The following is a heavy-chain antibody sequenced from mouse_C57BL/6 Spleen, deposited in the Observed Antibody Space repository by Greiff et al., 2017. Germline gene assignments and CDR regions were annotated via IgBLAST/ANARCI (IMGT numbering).Heavy chain of an antibody. CDR2: ISYDGSN. CDR1: GYSITSCYY. D-gene: IGHD1-1*01. Sequence: EVHLVESGPGLVKPSQSLSLTCSATGYSITSCYYWNWIRQFPGNKLECMGYISYDGSNNYNTSLKNRISITRDTSKNQFFLKLNSVTTEDAATYYCGRWGGSCAYWGQGTTLTVSS. J-gene: IGHJ2*01. V-gene: IGHV3-6*01. CDR3: GRWGGSCAY.